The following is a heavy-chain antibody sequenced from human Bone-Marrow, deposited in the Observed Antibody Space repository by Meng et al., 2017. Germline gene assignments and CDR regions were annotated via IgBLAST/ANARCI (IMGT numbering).Heavy chain of an antibody. CDR1: GFTFGDYA. V-gene: IGHV3-49*04. CDR3: TRGRRITMVRGVIIINWFDP. D-gene: IGHD3-10*01. J-gene: IGHJ5*02. Sequence: GESLKISCTASGFTFGDYAMSWVRQAPGKGLEWVGFIRSKAYGGTTEYAGSVKGRFTISRDDSKSIAYLQMNSLKTEDTAVYYCTRGRRITMVRGVIIINWFDPWGQGTLVTVSS. CDR2: IRSKAYGGTT.